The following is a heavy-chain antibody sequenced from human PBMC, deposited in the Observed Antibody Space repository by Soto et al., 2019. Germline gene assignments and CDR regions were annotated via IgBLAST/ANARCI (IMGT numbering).Heavy chain of an antibody. CDR2: ISAHNGNT. CDR1: GYAFTTYG. J-gene: IGHJ4*02. V-gene: IGHV1-18*01. D-gene: IGHD1-1*01. CDR3: ARGRYGDY. Sequence: QVHLVQSGAEVKKPGASVKVSCKGSGYAFTTYGITWVRQAPGHGLEWMGWISAHNGNTNYAQKRQGRVTVARDTSTSTAYMELRSLRSDDTAVYYCARGRYGDYWGQGALVTVSS.